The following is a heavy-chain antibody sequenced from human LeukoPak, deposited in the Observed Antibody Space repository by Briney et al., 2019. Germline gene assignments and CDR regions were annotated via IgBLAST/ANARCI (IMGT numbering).Heavy chain of an antibody. V-gene: IGHV3-23*01. J-gene: IGHJ4*02. Sequence: GGTLRLSCAASGFTFNNYAMSWIRQAPGKGLEWVSTISDGDGRTNYADSVRGQFTISRDNSREIVYLQMNFLRPEDTATYYCARDPAGSFDYWGQGRLVVVSS. CDR1: GFTFNNYA. CDR3: ARDPAGSFDY. CDR2: ISDGDGRT. D-gene: IGHD3-10*01.